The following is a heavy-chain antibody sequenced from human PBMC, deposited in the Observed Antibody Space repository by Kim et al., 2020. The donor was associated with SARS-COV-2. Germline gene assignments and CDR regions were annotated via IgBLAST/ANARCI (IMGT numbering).Heavy chain of an antibody. J-gene: IGHJ6*02. CDR2: INAGNGNT. Sequence: ASVKVSCKASGYTFTSYAMHWVRQAPGQRLEWMGWINAGNGNTKYSQKFQGRVTITRDTSASTAYMELSSLRSEDTAVYYCAGCTTGTTVSGDYYYYGMDVWGQGTTVTVSS. CDR1: GYTFTSYA. D-gene: IGHD1-1*01. CDR3: AGCTTGTTVSGDYYYYGMDV. V-gene: IGHV1-3*01.